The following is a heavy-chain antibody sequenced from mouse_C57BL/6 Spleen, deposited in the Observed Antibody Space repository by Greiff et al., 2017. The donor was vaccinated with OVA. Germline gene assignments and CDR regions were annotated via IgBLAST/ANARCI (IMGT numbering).Heavy chain of an antibody. V-gene: IGHV5-4*01. D-gene: IGHD4-1*01. J-gene: IGHJ2*01. Sequence: EVKLMESGGGLVKPGGSLKLSCAASGFTFSSYAMSWVRQTPEKRLEWVATISDGGSYTYYPDNVKGRFTISRDNAKNNLYLQMSHLKSEDTAMYYCAREGANWGHFDYWGQGTTLTVSS. CDR1: GFTFSSYA. CDR2: ISDGGSYT. CDR3: AREGANWGHFDY.